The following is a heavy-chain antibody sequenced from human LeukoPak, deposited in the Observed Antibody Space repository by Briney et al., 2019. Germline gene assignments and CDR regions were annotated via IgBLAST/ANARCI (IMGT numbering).Heavy chain of an antibody. CDR3: ARGLGGEPFLYYFDY. V-gene: IGHV4-38-2*01. J-gene: IGHJ4*02. CDR1: GYSISSGYY. D-gene: IGHD3-16*01. CDR2: IYHSGST. Sequence: TDTQSLTYAVSGYSISSGYYLGLIRPPPGKGPEWDGGIYHSGSTNYNPSLKSRVTVSVDTSKNQFSLKLSSVTAADTAVYYCARGLGGEPFLYYFDYWGQGTLVTVSS.